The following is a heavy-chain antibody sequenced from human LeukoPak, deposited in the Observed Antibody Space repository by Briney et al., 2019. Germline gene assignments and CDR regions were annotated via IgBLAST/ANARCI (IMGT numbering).Heavy chain of an antibody. Sequence: PGGSLRLSCAASGFTFSSYAMHWVRQAPGKGLEWVAVISYDGSNKYYADSAKGRFTISRDNSKNTLYLQMNSLRAEDTAVYYCARGSIFGVARSGYYFDYWGQGTLVTVSS. D-gene: IGHD3-3*02. J-gene: IGHJ4*02. CDR1: GFTFSSYA. CDR3: ARGSIFGVARSGYYFDY. CDR2: ISYDGSNK. V-gene: IGHV3-30-3*01.